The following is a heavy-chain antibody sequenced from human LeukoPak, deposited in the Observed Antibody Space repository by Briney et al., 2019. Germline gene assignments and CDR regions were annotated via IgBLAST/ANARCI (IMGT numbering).Heavy chain of an antibody. CDR3: ARDATLLAVAGTGWFDP. CDR1: GGSISSSSYY. V-gene: IGHV4-61*01. J-gene: IGHJ5*02. D-gene: IGHD6-19*01. CDR2: VYYTGST. Sequence: SETLSLTCTVSGGSISSSSYYWSWIRQPPGKGLEWIGYVYYTGSTNYNPSLKSRVTISLGTAKNQFSPKLSSVTAADTAVYYCARDATLLAVAGTGWFDPWGQGTLVTVSS.